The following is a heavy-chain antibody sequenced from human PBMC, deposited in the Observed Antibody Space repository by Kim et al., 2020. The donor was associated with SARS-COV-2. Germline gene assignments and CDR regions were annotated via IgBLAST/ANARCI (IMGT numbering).Heavy chain of an antibody. CDR3: ARVVPPVAAFDY. Sequence: YNRDPVKGRFTISRDNSKNTLYLQMNSLRAEDTAVYYCARVVPPVAAFDYWGQGTLVTVSS. J-gene: IGHJ4*02. D-gene: IGHD6-19*01. V-gene: IGHV3-30*01.